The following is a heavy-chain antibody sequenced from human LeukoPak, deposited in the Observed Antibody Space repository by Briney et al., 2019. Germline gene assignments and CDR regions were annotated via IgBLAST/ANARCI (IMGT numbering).Heavy chain of an antibody. CDR3: AKATGYLL. J-gene: IGHJ4*02. Sequence: PGRSLRLPCAASGFTFSSYGMHWVRQAPGKGLEWVALISFDGSNKYYADSVKGRFTISRDNSKNTLYLQMNSLRAEDTAVYYCAKATGYLLWGQGTLVTVSS. D-gene: IGHD1-14*01. CDR1: GFTFSSYG. V-gene: IGHV3-30*18. CDR2: ISFDGSNK.